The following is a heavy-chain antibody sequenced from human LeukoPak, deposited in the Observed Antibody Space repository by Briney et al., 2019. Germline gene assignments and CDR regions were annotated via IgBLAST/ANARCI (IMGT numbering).Heavy chain of an antibody. CDR3: ARIAYCGGDCYSDAFDI. CDR2: IYPGDSDT. Sequence: GESLKISYKGSGYSFTSYWIGWVRPMPGKGLGWMGIIYPGDSDTRYSPSFQGQVTISADKSISTAYLQWSSLKASVTAMYYCARIAYCGGDCYSDAFDIWGQGTMVTVSS. J-gene: IGHJ3*02. D-gene: IGHD2-21*02. V-gene: IGHV5-51*01. CDR1: GYSFTSYW.